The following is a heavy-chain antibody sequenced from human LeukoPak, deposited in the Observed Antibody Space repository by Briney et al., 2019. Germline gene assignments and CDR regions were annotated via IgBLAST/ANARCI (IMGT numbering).Heavy chain of an antibody. D-gene: IGHD1-26*01. CDR3: AAAGSGSYAPRFIF. J-gene: IGHJ4*02. V-gene: IGHV4-34*01. CDR1: GGSFSGYY. Sequence: SETLSLTCAVYGGSFSGYYWSWLRQPPGKGLERIGEINHSGSTNYNPSLKSRVPISVDTSKNQFSLTLSSVTAADTAVYYCAAAGSGSYAPRFIFWGQGTLVTVSS. CDR2: INHSGST.